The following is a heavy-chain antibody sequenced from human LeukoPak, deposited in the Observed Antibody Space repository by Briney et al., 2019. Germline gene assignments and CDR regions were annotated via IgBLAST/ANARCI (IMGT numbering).Heavy chain of an antibody. Sequence: SVKVSCKASGGTFSSYAISWVRQAPGQGLEWMGGIIPIFGTANYAQNFQGRVTIAADESTSTAYMELSSLRSEDTAVYYCARYALYYDSSGQYFDYWGQGTLVTVSS. D-gene: IGHD3-22*01. CDR1: GGTFSSYA. V-gene: IGHV1-69*13. J-gene: IGHJ4*02. CDR2: IIPIFGTA. CDR3: ARYALYYDSSGQYFDY.